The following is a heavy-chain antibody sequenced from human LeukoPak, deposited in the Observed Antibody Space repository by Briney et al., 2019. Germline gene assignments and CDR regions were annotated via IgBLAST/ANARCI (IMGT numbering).Heavy chain of an antibody. J-gene: IGHJ5*02. CDR2: INHSGST. V-gene: IGHV4-34*01. Sequence: SETLSLTCAVYGGSFSGYYWSWIRQPPGEGLEWIGEINHSGSTNYNPSLKSRVTISVDTSKNQFSLKLSSVTAADTAVYYCARELRFLEWLFSWFDPWGQGTLVTVSS. CDR3: ARELRFLEWLFSWFDP. D-gene: IGHD3-3*01. CDR1: GGSFSGYY.